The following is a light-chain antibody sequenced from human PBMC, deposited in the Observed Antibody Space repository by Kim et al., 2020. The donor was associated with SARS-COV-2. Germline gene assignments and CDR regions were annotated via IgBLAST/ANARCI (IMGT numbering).Light chain of an antibody. J-gene: IGKJ4*01. CDR3: QLLTTWLT. V-gene: IGKV3-11*01. CDR1: QSVSPY. Sequence: EIVLTQSPATLSLSPGERATLSCRASQSVSPYLAWYQQKPGQAPRLLIYDASKRATGIPARFSGSGSGTDFTLTISSLEPEDFAVYYCQLLTTWLTSGGGTKVDIK. CDR2: DAS.